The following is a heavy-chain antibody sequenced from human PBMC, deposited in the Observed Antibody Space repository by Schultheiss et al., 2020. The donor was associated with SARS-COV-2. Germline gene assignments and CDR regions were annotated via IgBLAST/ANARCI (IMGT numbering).Heavy chain of an antibody. CDR2: ISGSDGST. CDR3: ATTNLDY. Sequence: GESLKISCAASGFTFSNYAMSWVRQAPGKGLEWVSSISGSDGSTYYADSVKGRFTISRDNSKNTLYLQMNSLRAEDTAVYYCATTNLDYWGQGTLVTVSS. CDR1: GFTFSNYA. J-gene: IGHJ4*02. D-gene: IGHD2-8*01. V-gene: IGHV3-23*01.